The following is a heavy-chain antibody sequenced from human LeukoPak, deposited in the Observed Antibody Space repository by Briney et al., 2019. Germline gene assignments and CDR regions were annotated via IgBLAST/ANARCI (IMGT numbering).Heavy chain of an antibody. CDR1: GYTFTSYG. J-gene: IGHJ3*02. V-gene: IGHV1-18*01. Sequence: ASVKVSCKASGYTFTSYGISWVRQAPGQGLEWMGWISAYNGNTNYAQKLQGRVTMTTDTSTSTAYMELRSLRSDDTAVYYCARDDSGYGYDAFDNWGQGTMVTVSS. CDR2: ISAYNGNT. D-gene: IGHD5-12*01. CDR3: ARDDSGYGYDAFDN.